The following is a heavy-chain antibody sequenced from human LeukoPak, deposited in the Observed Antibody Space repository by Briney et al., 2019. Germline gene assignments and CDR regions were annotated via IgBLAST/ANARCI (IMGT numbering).Heavy chain of an antibody. J-gene: IGHJ4*02. CDR1: GFTFSSYS. CDR2: ISSSSSTI. D-gene: IGHD3-10*01. V-gene: IGHV3-48*04. Sequence: GGSLRLSCAASGFTFSSYSMNWVRQAPGKGLEWVSSISSSSSTIYYADSVKGRFTISRDNAKNSLYLQMNSLRAEDTAVYYCASDVWFGELFDYWGQGILVTVSS. CDR3: ASDVWFGELFDY.